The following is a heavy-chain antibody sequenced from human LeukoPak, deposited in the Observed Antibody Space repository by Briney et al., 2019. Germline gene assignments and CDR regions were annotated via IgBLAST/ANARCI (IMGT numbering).Heavy chain of an antibody. D-gene: IGHD3-9*01. CDR2: ISSSGSTI. J-gene: IGHJ4*02. V-gene: IGHV3-48*03. CDR1: GFTFSSYE. Sequence: GGSLRLSCAASGFTFSSYEMNWVRQAPGKGLEWVSYISSSGSTIYYADSVKGRFTISRDNAKNSLYLQMNSLRAEDTAVYYCAREGYYDILTGYYAIDYWGQGTLVTVSS. CDR3: AREGYYDILTGYYAIDY.